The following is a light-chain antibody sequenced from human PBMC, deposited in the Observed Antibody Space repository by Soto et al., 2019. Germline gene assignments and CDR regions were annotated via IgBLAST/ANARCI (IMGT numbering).Light chain of an antibody. Sequence: IPLTPFPSPRSASVRGRGTITCRANQSIGSYLNWYQQKPGKAPNLLIHGGSILQSGVPPRFSGGGGGTDFTLTISSLQPEDFASYYCQQIYTIPLTFGGGTKVDIK. J-gene: IGKJ4*01. CDR3: QQIYTIPLT. V-gene: IGKV1-39*01. CDR2: GGS. CDR1: QSIGSY.